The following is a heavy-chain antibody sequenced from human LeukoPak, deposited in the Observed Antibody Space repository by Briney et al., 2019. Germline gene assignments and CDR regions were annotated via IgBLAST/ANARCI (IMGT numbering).Heavy chain of an antibody. CDR3: AKDAERGFDYSNSLEK. CDR1: KCTFSHYG. J-gene: IGHJ4*02. D-gene: IGHD4-11*01. Sequence: PGGSLRLSCAAYKCTFSHYGMHWVRQAPGKGLEWVAVIWNDGSSQYYADSVKGRFTVSRDNSQKTLYLQMNSLRPEDTAVYYCAKDAERGFDYSNSLEKWGQGTLVTVSS. V-gene: IGHV3-33*06. CDR2: IWNDGSSQ.